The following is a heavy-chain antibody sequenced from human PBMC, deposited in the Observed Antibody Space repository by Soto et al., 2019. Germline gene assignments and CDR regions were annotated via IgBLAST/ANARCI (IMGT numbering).Heavy chain of an antibody. CDR3: ARATYCGGDCYSLAPDY. CDR2: ISAYNGNT. J-gene: IGHJ4*02. D-gene: IGHD2-21*02. Sequence: QVQLVQSGAEVKKPEASVKVSCKASGYTFTSYGISWVRQAPGQGLERMGWISAYNGNTNYAQKLQGRVTMTTDTSTSTAYMELRSLRSDDTAVYYCARATYCGGDCYSLAPDYWGQVTLVTVSS. V-gene: IGHV1-18*01. CDR1: GYTFTSYG.